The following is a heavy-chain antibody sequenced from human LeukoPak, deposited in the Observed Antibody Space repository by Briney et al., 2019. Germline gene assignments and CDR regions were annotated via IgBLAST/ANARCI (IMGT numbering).Heavy chain of an antibody. CDR1: GYNFIDYY. J-gene: IGHJ4*02. Sequence: ASVKVSCKASGYNFIDYYMHWVRQAPGQGLEWMGRINPNSGGTNYAQNFQGRVTMTRDTSITTVYMELSRLRSDDTAVYYCAKWGTYYYDSSGDLGLDYWGQGTLVTVSS. D-gene: IGHD3-22*01. CDR2: INPNSGGT. CDR3: AKWGTYYYDSSGDLGLDY. V-gene: IGHV1-2*06.